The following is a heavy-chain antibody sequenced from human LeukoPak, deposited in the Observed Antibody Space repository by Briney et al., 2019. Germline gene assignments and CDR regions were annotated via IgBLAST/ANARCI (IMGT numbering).Heavy chain of an antibody. J-gene: IGHJ4*02. V-gene: IGHV4-39*07. CDR2: IYYSGST. CDR3: ARFSSGWYYFDY. D-gene: IGHD6-19*01. CDR1: GGSISSSSYY. Sequence: PSETLSLTCTVSGGSISSSSYYWGWIRQPPGKGLEWIGNIYYSGSTYYNPSLKSRVTISVDTSKNQFSLKLSSVTAADTAVYYCARFSSGWYYFDYWGQGTLVTVSS.